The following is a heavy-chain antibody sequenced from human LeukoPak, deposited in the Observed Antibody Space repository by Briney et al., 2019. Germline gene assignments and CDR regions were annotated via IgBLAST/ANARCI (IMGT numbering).Heavy chain of an antibody. Sequence: GGSLRLSCAASGFTFSSYAMSWVRQAPGKGLEWVSAISGSGGSTYYADSVKGRFTISRDNSKNTLYLQMNSLRAEDTAAYYCAKLYCSGGSCYYFDYWGQGTLVTVSS. CDR1: GFTFSSYA. V-gene: IGHV3-23*01. D-gene: IGHD2-15*01. CDR2: ISGSGGST. CDR3: AKLYCSGGSCYYFDY. J-gene: IGHJ4*02.